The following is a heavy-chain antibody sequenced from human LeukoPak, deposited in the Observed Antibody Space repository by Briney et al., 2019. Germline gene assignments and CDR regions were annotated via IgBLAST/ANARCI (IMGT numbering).Heavy chain of an antibody. Sequence: ASVKLSCNASGYTFTGYHMHWVRQAPGQGLDWMGWINPNSGGTKYAQNFQGRVTLTTDTSINTAYMELSSLRSDDTAVYYCAREGRNGYNEGYFDYWGQGTLVTVSS. J-gene: IGHJ4*02. D-gene: IGHD5-24*01. V-gene: IGHV1-2*02. CDR1: GYTFTGYH. CDR3: AREGRNGYNEGYFDY. CDR2: INPNSGGT.